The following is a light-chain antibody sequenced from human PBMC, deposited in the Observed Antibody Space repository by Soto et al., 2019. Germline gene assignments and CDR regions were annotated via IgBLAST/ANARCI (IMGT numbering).Light chain of an antibody. CDR1: SSNIGTNA. Sequence: QAVVTQPPSASGTPGQRVTISCSGGSSNIGTNAVNWYQQLPGTAPKLLIYNNNQRPSGVPDRFSGSKSGTSASLAISGLQSEDEADYYCAAWDDSLNGYVFETGTKVTVL. V-gene: IGLV1-44*01. CDR2: NNN. J-gene: IGLJ1*01. CDR3: AAWDDSLNGYV.